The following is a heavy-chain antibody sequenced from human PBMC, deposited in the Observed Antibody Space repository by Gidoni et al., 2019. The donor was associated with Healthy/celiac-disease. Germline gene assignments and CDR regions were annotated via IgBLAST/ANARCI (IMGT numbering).Heavy chain of an antibody. J-gene: IGHJ3*02. V-gene: IGHV3-30*04. CDR1: GVTFRSYA. CDR3: ARDGGNSAAFDI. CDR2: ISYDGSNK. Sequence: QVQLVESGGGVVQPGRSLRLSCAASGVTFRSYAMHWVRQAPGKGLGWVAVISYDGSNKYYADSVKGRFTISRDNSKNTLYLQMTSLRAEDTAVYYCARDGGNSAAFDILGQVTMVTVSS. D-gene: IGHD2-21*02.